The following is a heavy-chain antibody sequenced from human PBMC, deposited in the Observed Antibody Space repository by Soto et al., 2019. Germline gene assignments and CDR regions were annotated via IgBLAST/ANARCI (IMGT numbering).Heavy chain of an antibody. D-gene: IGHD1-1*01. V-gene: IGHV4-39*07. CDR1: GGSISSSSYY. Sequence: SETLSLTCTVSGGSISSSSYYWGWIRQSPGKGLEWIGSIYYSGSYNYNPSLESRLTISIDTSKNQFSPRLASVTAADTAVYYCARTLPNRQLFDSWSQGTLVTVSS. CDR2: IYYSGSY. CDR3: ARTLPNRQLFDS. J-gene: IGHJ4*02.